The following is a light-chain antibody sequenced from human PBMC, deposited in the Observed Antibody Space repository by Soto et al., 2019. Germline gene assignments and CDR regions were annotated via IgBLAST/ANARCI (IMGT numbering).Light chain of an antibody. J-gene: IGKJ4*01. CDR2: WSS. CDR1: QSVLYSSNNKNY. Sequence: DIVMTQSPDSLAVSLGERATINCKSSQSVLYSSNNKNYLAWYQQKPGQPPKLLIYWSSTRESGVPQRFSGSWSGTDFTLTISSLQAEDVAVYYCQQYFGSPLTFGGGTKVEIK. V-gene: IGKV4-1*01. CDR3: QQYFGSPLT.